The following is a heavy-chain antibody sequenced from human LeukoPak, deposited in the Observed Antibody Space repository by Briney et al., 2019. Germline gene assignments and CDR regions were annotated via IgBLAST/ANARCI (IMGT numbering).Heavy chain of an antibody. CDR1: GGSISSSNW. D-gene: IGHD1-1*01. V-gene: IGHV4-4*02. CDR2: IYHSGST. J-gene: IGHJ3*02. CDR3: ARARYNWTGYPSAFDI. Sequence: PSETLSLTCAVSGGSISSSNWWSWVRQPPGKGLEWIGEIYHSGSTNYNPSLKSRVTISVDKSKNQFSLKLSSVTAADTAVYYCARARYNWTGYPSAFDIWGQGTMVTVSS.